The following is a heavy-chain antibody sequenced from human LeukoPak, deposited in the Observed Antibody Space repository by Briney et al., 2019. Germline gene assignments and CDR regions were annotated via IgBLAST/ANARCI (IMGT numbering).Heavy chain of an antibody. D-gene: IGHD3-22*01. Sequence: ASVKVSCKASGYTFTSYGISWVRQAPGQGLEWMGWISAYNGNTNYAQKVQGRVTMTTDTSTSTAYMELRSLRSDDTAVYYCARGSDYYDRKTFDYWGQGTLVTVSS. CDR2: ISAYNGNT. J-gene: IGHJ4*02. CDR3: ARGSDYYDRKTFDY. V-gene: IGHV1-18*01. CDR1: GYTFTSYG.